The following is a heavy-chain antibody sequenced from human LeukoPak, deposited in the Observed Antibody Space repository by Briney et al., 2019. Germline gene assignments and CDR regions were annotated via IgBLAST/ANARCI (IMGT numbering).Heavy chain of an antibody. CDR2: IRWNGGSI. Sequence: GGSLRLSCAASGFTFDNYAMHWVRRAPGKGLEWVSGIRWNGGSIGYADSVKGRFTISRDNAKNSLYLQMNSLRAEDTAMYYCARAAKPIKLGYCSGGSCYKDYWGQGTLVTVSS. D-gene: IGHD2-15*01. V-gene: IGHV3-9*01. J-gene: IGHJ4*02. CDR3: ARAAKPIKLGYCSGGSCYKDY. CDR1: GFTFDNYA.